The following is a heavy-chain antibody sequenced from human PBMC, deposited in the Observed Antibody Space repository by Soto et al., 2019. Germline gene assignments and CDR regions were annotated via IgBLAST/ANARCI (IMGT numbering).Heavy chain of an antibody. CDR3: ARVNYDILTGDFDY. CDR2: ISSTGDYI. Sequence: EVQLVESGGGLVKPGGSLRLSCAASGFTFSSYSMNWVRQAPGKGLEWVSSISSTGDYIYYADSVKGRFTISRDNAKNSLYLQMYSLRAEDTAVYYCARVNYDILTGDFDYWGQGTLVTVSS. CDR1: GFTFSSYS. V-gene: IGHV3-21*01. J-gene: IGHJ4*02. D-gene: IGHD3-9*01.